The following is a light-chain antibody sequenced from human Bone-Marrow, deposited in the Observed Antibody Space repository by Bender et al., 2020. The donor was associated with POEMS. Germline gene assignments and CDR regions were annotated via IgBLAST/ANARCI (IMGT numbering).Light chain of an antibody. CDR1: STNNF. V-gene: IGLV1-51*01. CDR2: GTN. Sequence: QSVLTQPPSVSAAPGQKVTISCSGSSTNNFVSWYQQFPGTAPRLLIYGTNKRPSGIPVRFSASRSDTSATLGISGLQTGDEADCYCGTWDSSLSAGVFGGGTKLTVL. CDR3: GTWDSSLSAGV. J-gene: IGLJ2*01.